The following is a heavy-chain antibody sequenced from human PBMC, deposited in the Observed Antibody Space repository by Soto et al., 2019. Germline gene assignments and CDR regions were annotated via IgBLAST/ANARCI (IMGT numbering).Heavy chain of an antibody. CDR1: GFTFSRYW. V-gene: IGHV3-74*01. CDR2: INSDGSST. J-gene: IGHJ4*02. D-gene: IGHD2-15*01. CDR3: ARDQGYCSGGSCYVAGY. Sequence: EVQLVESGGGLVQPGGSLRLSCAASGFTFSRYWMHWFRQSPGKGLVWVSRINSDGSSTTYAESVKGRFTISRDNAKNTLNSQLNGLRSEDTAVYDCARDQGYCSGGSCYVAGYWGQGTLVTVSS.